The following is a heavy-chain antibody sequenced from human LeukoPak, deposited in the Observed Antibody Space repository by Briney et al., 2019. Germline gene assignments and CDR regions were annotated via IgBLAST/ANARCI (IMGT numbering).Heavy chain of an antibody. CDR2: ISSDESST. J-gene: IGHJ4*02. CDR1: GFTFGSYW. Sequence: PGGSLRLSCAASGFTFGSYWMHWVRQAPGKGLVWVSCISSDESSTSYADSVKGRFTISRDNAKNTLYLKMNSLRAEDTAIYFCARGGFTGTSCPYFDYWGQGTLVTVSS. CDR3: ARGGFTGTSCPYFDY. V-gene: IGHV3-74*01. D-gene: IGHD2-2*01.